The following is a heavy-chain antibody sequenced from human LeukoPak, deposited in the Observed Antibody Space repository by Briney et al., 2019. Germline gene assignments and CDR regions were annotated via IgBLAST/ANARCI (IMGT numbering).Heavy chain of an antibody. CDR1: GYTFTGYY. CDR2: ISPNSGGT. Sequence: ASVKVSCKTSGYTFTGYYMHWVRQAPGQGLEWMGWISPNSGGTNYAQKFQGRVAMTRDTSLNTAYMELSSLRSDDTAVYYCARDPAGPRYYYYYMDVWGKGTTVTVSS. CDR3: ARDPAGPRYYYYYMDV. J-gene: IGHJ6*03. V-gene: IGHV1-2*02.